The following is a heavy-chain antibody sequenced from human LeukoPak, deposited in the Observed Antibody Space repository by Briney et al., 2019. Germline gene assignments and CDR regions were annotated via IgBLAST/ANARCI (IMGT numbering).Heavy chain of an antibody. Sequence: GGSLILSCAASGFTFSGFAMSWVRRTPGKGPEGVSGISGTGDNTLYADSVKGRFTISRDNSKNTLYLEMNSLRAEDTAIYYCAKMKGHPLPKYYMDVWGQGTTVTVSS. CDR3: AKMKGHPLPKYYMDV. CDR2: ISGTGDNT. V-gene: IGHV3-23*01. J-gene: IGHJ6*01. D-gene: IGHD1-26*01. CDR1: GFTFSGFA.